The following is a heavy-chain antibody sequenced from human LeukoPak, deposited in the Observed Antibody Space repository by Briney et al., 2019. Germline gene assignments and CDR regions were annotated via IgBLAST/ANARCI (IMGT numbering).Heavy chain of an antibody. D-gene: IGHD3-10*01. V-gene: IGHV3-74*01. CDR1: GFTFSSNW. CDR3: ARGGSYGWDAFDM. Sequence: GGSLRLSCAASGFTFSSNWMHWLRQVRGKGLVWVSRIDSGGSSTNYADSVKGRFTISRDNAKNTLSLQMNSLRAEDTAVYYCARGGSYGWDAFDMWGQGTMVTVSS. J-gene: IGHJ3*02. CDR2: IDSGGSST.